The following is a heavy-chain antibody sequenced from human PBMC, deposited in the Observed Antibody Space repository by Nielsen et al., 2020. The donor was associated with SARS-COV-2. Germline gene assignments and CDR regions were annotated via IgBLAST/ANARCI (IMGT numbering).Heavy chain of an antibody. CDR3: ARDRRYSDAFDI. D-gene: IGHD2-15*01. CDR1: GYTFTSYG. J-gene: IGHJ3*02. Sequence: ASVKVSCKASGYTFTSYGISWVRQAPGQGLEWMGWISAYNGNTNNAQKLQGRVTMTTDTSTSTAYMEVRSLRSDDTAVYYCARDRRYSDAFDIWGQGTMVTVSS. CDR2: ISAYNGNT. V-gene: IGHV1-18*01.